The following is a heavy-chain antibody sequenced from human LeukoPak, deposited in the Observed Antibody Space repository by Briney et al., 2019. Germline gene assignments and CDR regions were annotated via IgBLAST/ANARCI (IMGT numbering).Heavy chain of an antibody. V-gene: IGHV4-34*01. CDR1: GGSFSGYY. D-gene: IGHD2-15*01. CDR2: TNHSGST. J-gene: IGHJ5*02. Sequence: SETLSLTCAVYGGSFSGYYWSWIRQPPGKGLEWIGETNHSGSTNYNPSLESRVTISVDTSKNQFSLKLSSVTAADTAVYYCARTGADIVVVVAATGWFDPWGQGTLVTVSS. CDR3: ARTGADIVVVVAATGWFDP.